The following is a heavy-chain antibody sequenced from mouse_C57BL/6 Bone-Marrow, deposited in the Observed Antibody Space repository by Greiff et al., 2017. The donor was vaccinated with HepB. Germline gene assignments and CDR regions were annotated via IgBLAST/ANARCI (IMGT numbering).Heavy chain of an antibody. CDR2: ISSGSSTI. Sequence: EVHLVESGGGLVKPGASLKLSCAASGYTFSDYGMHWVRQAPEKGLEWVAYISSGSSTIYYADTVKGRFTISRDNAKNTLFLQMTSLSSDDTAMYYCAISYDGPFAYWGQGTLVTVST. CDR1: GYTFSDYG. J-gene: IGHJ3*01. CDR3: AISYDGPFAY. V-gene: IGHV5-17*01. D-gene: IGHD2-3*01.